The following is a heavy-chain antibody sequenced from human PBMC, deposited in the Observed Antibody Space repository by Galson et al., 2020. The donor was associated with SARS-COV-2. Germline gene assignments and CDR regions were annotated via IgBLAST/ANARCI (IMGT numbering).Heavy chain of an antibody. CDR3: ARGHRGVVPAPVLGLGAYYSYFYMDV. CDR1: GGSFSGYY. CDR2: INHSGST. D-gene: IGHD2-2*01. J-gene: IGHJ6*03. Sequence: SQTLSLTCAVYGGSFSGYYWSWIRQAPGKGLEWIGEINHSGSTNYNPSLKSRVTISVDTSKNQFSLKLRSVTAADTAVYYCARGHRGVVPAPVLGLGAYYSYFYMDVWGKGTAVTVSS. V-gene: IGHV4-34*01.